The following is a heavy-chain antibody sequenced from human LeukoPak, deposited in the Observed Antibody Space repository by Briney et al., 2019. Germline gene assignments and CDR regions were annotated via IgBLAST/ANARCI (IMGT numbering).Heavy chain of an antibody. CDR2: VNPNTGGT. J-gene: IGHJ4*02. Sequence: ASVKVSCKASGFTFTGYYFHWVRQAPGQGLEWMGWVNPNTGGTNYAQMFQGRVTMTRDTSIGTAYMELSRLTSDDTAVYYCARDSYGGNWSLGYWGQGTLVTVSS. V-gene: IGHV1-2*02. CDR1: GFTFTGYY. D-gene: IGHD4-23*01. CDR3: ARDSYGGNWSLGY.